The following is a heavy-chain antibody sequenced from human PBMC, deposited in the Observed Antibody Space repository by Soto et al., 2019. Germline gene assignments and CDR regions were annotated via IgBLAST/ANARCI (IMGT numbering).Heavy chain of an antibody. CDR3: AKALRPSLNFFYYMDV. CDR1: GFTFGSYA. CDR2: LGGNGFTT. Sequence: EVQLLESGGGLVQPGGSLRLSCVVSGFTFGSYAMSWVRQAPEKGPEWVAILGGNGFTTYYADSVKGRFTISGDKSKSTLFLQMNSLRADVPGVYYCAKALRPSLNFFYYMDVWGRGTSVTVSS. J-gene: IGHJ6*03. D-gene: IGHD2-2*01. V-gene: IGHV3-23*01.